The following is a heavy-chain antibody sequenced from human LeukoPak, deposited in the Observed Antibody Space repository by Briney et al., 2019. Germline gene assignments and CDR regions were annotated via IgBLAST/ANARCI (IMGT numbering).Heavy chain of an antibody. Sequence: PGGSLRLSCAASGFTFSSYAMSWVRQAPGKGLEWVSAISGSGGSTYYADSVKGRFTISRDNSKNTLYLQMNSLRAEDTAVSYCAKVITMIVVVIEGPFDYWGQGTLVTVSS. CDR3: AKVITMIVVVIEGPFDY. CDR1: GFTFSSYA. D-gene: IGHD3-22*01. CDR2: ISGSGGST. V-gene: IGHV3-23*01. J-gene: IGHJ4*02.